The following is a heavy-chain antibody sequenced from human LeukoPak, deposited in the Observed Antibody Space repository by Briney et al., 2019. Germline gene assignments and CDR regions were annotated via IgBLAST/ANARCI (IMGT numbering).Heavy chain of an antibody. D-gene: IGHD3-22*01. CDR3: ARDGHRIDYYDSSGYYRSNWFDP. CDR2: IYYSGST. CDR1: GGSISSYY. V-gene: IGHV4-59*01. Sequence: PSETLSLTCTVSGGSISSYYWSWIRQPPGKGLEWIGYIYYSGSTNYNPSLKSRVTISVDTSKNQFSLKLSSVTAADTAVYYCARDGHRIDYYDSSGYYRSNWFDPWGQGTLVTVSS. J-gene: IGHJ5*02.